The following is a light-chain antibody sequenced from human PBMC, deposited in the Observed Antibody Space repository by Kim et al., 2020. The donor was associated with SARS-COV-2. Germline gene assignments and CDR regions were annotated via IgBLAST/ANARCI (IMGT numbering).Light chain of an antibody. CDR2: WTS. J-gene: IGKJ2*01. Sequence: DIVMTQSPDSLPVSLGERATINCTSSQTVLYSSNNKNYLAWYQHKSGQPPKLLIYWTSTRASGVPDRFSGSGSGTDFTLTINSLQAEDVAVDDCQQNDMNPYTFGRGTKWEI. V-gene: IGKV4-1*01. CDR3: QQNDMNPYT. CDR1: QTVLYSSNNKNY.